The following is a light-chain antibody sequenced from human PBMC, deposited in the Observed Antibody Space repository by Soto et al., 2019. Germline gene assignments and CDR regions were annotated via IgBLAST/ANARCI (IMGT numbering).Light chain of an antibody. V-gene: IGKV1-5*03. Sequence: DIQMTQSPSSLSASVEDRVIITCRASQSISNHLNWYQQKPGKAPKLLIYKASTLKSGVPSRFSSSGSGTEFTLTISSLQPDDFATYYCQHYNSYSEAFGQGTKVDIK. CDR3: QHYNSYSEA. J-gene: IGKJ1*01. CDR2: KAS. CDR1: QSISNH.